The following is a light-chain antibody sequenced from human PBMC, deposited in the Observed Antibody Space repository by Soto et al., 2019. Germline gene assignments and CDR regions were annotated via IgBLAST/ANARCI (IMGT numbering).Light chain of an antibody. Sequence: QSVLTQPPSVSGAPGQRVTISCTGSSSNIGANSDVHWYQQLPGTAPKLLIYANSNRPSGVPDRFSGSKSGTSASLAITGLQAEDEADYYCPSSDSSLSGSVFGGGTKLTVL. CDR1: SSNIGANSD. CDR2: ANS. J-gene: IGLJ2*01. V-gene: IGLV1-40*01. CDR3: PSSDSSLSGSV.